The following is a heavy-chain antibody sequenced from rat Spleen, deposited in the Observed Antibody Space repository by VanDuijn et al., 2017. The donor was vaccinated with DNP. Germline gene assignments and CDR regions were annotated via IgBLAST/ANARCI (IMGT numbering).Heavy chain of an antibody. CDR1: GFIFSNYW. CDR3: ARHGDGNYGFDWFAY. J-gene: IGHJ3*01. Sequence: EVQLVESGGGPVQPGRSLKVSCVASGFIFSNYWMTWIRQAPKKGLEWVATITSGGSNTYYPDSVKGRFTISRDNAKSTLYLQMDSLRSEDTATYYCARHGDGNYGFDWFAYWGQGTLVTVSS. D-gene: IGHD1-11*01. CDR2: ITSGGSNT. V-gene: IGHV5-31*01.